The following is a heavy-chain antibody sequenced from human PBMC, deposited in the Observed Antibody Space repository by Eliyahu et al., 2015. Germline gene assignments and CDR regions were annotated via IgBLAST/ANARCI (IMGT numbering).Heavy chain of an antibody. CDR1: GGSFSGYY. Sequence: QVQLQQWGAGLLKPSETLSLTCAVXGGSFSGYYWSWIRQPPGKGLEWIGEINHSGSTNYNPSLKSRVTISVDTSKNQFSLKLSSVTAADTAVYYCASGVAVAAPYDYWGQGTLVTVSS. CDR3: ASGVAVAAPYDY. V-gene: IGHV4-34*01. D-gene: IGHD6-19*01. J-gene: IGHJ4*02. CDR2: INHSGST.